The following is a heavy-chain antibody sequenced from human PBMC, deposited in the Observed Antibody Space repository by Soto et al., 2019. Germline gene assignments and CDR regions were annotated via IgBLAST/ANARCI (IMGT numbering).Heavy chain of an antibody. CDR1: GGSFSGYY. Sequence: QVQLQQWGAGLLKPSETLSLTCAVYGGSFSGYYWSWIRQPLGKGLEWIGEINHSGSTNYNPSLKSRVTISVDTSKNQFSLKLSSVTAADTAVYYCASHSDIVVVPAALTRGYYYYMDVWGKGTTVTVSS. V-gene: IGHV4-34*01. CDR3: ASHSDIVVVPAALTRGYYYYMDV. CDR2: INHSGST. J-gene: IGHJ6*03. D-gene: IGHD2-2*01.